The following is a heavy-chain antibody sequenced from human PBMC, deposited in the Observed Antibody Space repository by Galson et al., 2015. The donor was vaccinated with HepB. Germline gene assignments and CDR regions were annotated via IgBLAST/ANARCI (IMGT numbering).Heavy chain of an antibody. CDR3: AREVAMVRGVRGWFDP. D-gene: IGHD3-10*01. V-gene: IGHV3-11*06. CDR2: ISSTGSYT. Sequence: SLRLSCAASGFTFSDYYMSWIRQAPGKGLEWVSYISSTGSYTNYADSVKGRFTISRDNAKNSLYLQMNSLRAEDTAVYYCAREVAMVRGVRGWFDPWGQGTLVTVSS. J-gene: IGHJ5*02. CDR1: GFTFSDYY.